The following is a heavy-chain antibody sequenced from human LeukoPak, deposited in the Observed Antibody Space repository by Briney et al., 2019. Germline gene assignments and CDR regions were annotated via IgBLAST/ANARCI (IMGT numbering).Heavy chain of an antibody. Sequence: SETLSLTCIVSGGSISSGGYYWSWIRQHPGKGLEWIGYIYYSGSTYYNPSLKSRVTISVDTSKNQFSLKLSSVTAADTAVYYCARVPLCGERDYWGQGTLVTVSS. D-gene: IGHD3-10*01. CDR2: IYYSGST. CDR3: ARVPLCGERDY. CDR1: GGSISSGGYY. J-gene: IGHJ4*02. V-gene: IGHV4-31*03.